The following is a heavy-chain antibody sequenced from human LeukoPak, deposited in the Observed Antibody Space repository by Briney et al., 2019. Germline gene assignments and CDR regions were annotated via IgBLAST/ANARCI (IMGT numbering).Heavy chain of an antibody. CDR3: ARDYYGSSGYYQVSY. V-gene: IGHV3-30*03. D-gene: IGHD3-22*01. CDR2: ISYDGSNK. CDR1: GFTFSSYG. Sequence: GRSLRLSCAASGFTFSSYGMHWVRQAPGKGLEWVAVISYDGSNKDFADSLKGRFTISRDNSKNTLYLQMNSLRAEDTAVYYCARDYYGSSGYYQVSYWGQGTLVTVSS. J-gene: IGHJ4*02.